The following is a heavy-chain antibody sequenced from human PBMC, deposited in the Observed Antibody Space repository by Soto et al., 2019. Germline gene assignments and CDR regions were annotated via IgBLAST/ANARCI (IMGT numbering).Heavy chain of an antibody. D-gene: IGHD5-18*01. CDR3: ARGGYTYSYGLDY. CDR2: INPNSGDT. CDR1: GYTFTAYY. V-gene: IGHV1-2*04. Sequence: QVQLVQSGAEVKKLGASVKVSCKASGYTFTAYYIHWVRQAPGQGLEWVGWINPNSGDTNYAQRFQGWVTMTGNTSVRTAYMKQTRLRSDDTVVYYCARGGYTYSYGLDYWGQGTLVTVSS. J-gene: IGHJ4*02.